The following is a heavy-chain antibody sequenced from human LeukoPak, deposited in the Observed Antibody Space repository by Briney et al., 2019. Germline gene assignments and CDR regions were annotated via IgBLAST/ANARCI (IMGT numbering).Heavy chain of an antibody. CDR2: INPNSGGT. J-gene: IGHJ5*02. V-gene: IGHV1-2*06. CDR1: GYTFTGYY. Sequence: ASVKVSCMASGYTFTGYYMHWVRQAPGQGLEWMGRINPNSGGTNYAQKFQGRVTMTRDTSISTAYMELSRLRSDDTAVYYCARERVVAATEGFDPWGQGTLVTVSS. CDR3: ARERVVAATEGFDP. D-gene: IGHD2-15*01.